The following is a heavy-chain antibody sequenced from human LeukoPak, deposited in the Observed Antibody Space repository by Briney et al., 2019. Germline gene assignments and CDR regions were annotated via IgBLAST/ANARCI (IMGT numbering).Heavy chain of an antibody. J-gene: IGHJ4*02. CDR3: ARDYYPRADCSSTSCYALGY. D-gene: IGHD2-2*01. Sequence: PGRSLRLSCAASGFTFSSYAMHWVRQAPGKGLEWVAVISYGGSNKYYADSVKGRFTISRDNSKNTLYLQMNSLRAEDTAVYYCARDYYPRADCSSTSCYALGYWGQGTLVAVSS. V-gene: IGHV3-30*04. CDR1: GFTFSSYA. CDR2: ISYGGSNK.